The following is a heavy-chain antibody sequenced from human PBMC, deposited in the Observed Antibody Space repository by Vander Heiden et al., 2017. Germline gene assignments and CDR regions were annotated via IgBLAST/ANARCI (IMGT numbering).Heavy chain of an antibody. J-gene: IGHJ5*02. CDR2: IIPIFGTA. V-gene: IGHV1-69*01. Sequence: VQLVQSGAEVKKPGSPVKLSCKASGGSLSSYAISWVRQAPGQGLEWMGGIIPIFGTANYAQKFQGRVTITADESTSTAYMELSSLRSEDTAVYYCARVGSGSGPDWFDPWGQGTLVTVSS. CDR3: ARVGSGSGPDWFDP. D-gene: IGHD3-10*01. CDR1: GGSLSSYA.